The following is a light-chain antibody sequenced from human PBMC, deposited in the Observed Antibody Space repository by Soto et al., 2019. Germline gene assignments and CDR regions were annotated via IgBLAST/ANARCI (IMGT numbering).Light chain of an antibody. CDR1: SSDVGGYNY. CDR2: GVT. Sequence: QSALTQPASVSGSPGQSVTISCTETSSDVGGYNYVSWYQQLPGEAPKLIIYGVTDRPSGVSNRFSGSKSGNTASLTVSGLQAEDEGDYYCSSYTANRTYVFGNGIKVTV. J-gene: IGLJ1*01. CDR3: SSYTANRTYV. V-gene: IGLV2-14*01.